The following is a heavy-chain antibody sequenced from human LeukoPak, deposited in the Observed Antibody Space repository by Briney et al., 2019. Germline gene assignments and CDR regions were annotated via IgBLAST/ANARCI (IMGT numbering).Heavy chain of an antibody. V-gene: IGHV3-33*01. CDR1: GFTFSSYG. CDR3: ARDQGSYSSSWYYYGMDV. J-gene: IGHJ6*02. Sequence: PGGSLRLSCAASGFTFSSYGMHWVRQAPGKGLEWVAVIWYDGSNKYYADSVKGRFTISRDNSKNTLYLQMNSLRAEDTAVYYCARDQGSYSSSWYYYGMDVWGQGTTVTVSS. D-gene: IGHD6-13*01. CDR2: IWYDGSNK.